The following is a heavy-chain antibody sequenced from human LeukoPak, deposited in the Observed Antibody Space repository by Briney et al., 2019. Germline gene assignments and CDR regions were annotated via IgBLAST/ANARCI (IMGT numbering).Heavy chain of an antibody. CDR1: GGSIRSFY. Sequence: SETLSLTCSVSGGSIRSFYWSWVRQPPGKELEWIGYIYYSGSTKYNPSLKSRVTMSVDTSKKQFSLKLSSVTAADTAVYYCARLKVPYTSGLAPWGQGTLVTVSS. D-gene: IGHD6-25*01. J-gene: IGHJ5*02. CDR2: IYYSGST. CDR3: ARLKVPYTSGLAP. V-gene: IGHV4-59*08.